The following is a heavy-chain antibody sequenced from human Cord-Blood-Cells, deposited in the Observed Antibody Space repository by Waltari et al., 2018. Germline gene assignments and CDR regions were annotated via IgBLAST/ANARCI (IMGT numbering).Heavy chain of an antibody. V-gene: IGHV3-7*01. Sequence: EVQLVESGGGLVQPGGSLRLSCAASGFTFSSYWMSWVRQAPGKGREGVANIKQDGSEKYYVDSVKGRFTISGDNAKNSLYLQMNSLRAEDTAVYYCARGADAFDIWGQGTMVTVSS. J-gene: IGHJ3*02. CDR1: GFTFSSYW. CDR2: IKQDGSEK. CDR3: ARGADAFDI.